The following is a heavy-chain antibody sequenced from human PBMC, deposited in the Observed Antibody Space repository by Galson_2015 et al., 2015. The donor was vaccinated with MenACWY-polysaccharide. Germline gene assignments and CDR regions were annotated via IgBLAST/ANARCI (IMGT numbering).Heavy chain of an antibody. CDR2: ISGNGGSTI. CDR1: GFTFSTYA. V-gene: IGHV3-48*02. Sequence: SLRLSCAASGFTFSTYAMSWVRQAPGKGPEWVSFISGNGGSTIYYAESVKGRFTISRDNANNSLYLQMNRLRDEDTAVYYCARDNMVAGAVDIWGQGTMVTASS. CDR3: ARDNMVAGAVDI. D-gene: IGHD5-12*01. J-gene: IGHJ3*02.